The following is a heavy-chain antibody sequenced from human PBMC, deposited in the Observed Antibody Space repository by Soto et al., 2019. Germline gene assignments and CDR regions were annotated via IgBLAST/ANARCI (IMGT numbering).Heavy chain of an antibody. Sequence: SETLSLTCAVYGGSFSGYYWSWIRQPPGKGLEWIGEINHSGSTNYNPSLKSRVTISVDTSKNQFSLKLSSVTAADTAVYYCAREYYYGSGSPFYYYYGMDVWGQGTKVT. CDR1: GGSFSGYY. J-gene: IGHJ6*02. D-gene: IGHD3-10*01. V-gene: IGHV4-34*01. CDR2: INHSGST. CDR3: AREYYYGSGSPFYYYYGMDV.